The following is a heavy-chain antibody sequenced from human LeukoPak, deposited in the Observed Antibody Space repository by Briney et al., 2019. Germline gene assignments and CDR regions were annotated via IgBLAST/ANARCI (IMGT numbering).Heavy chain of an antibody. D-gene: IGHD1-20*01. CDR1: GFTFSSYA. CDR3: VSGNNCNY. CDR2: ISSSSSTI. V-gene: IGHV3-48*01. Sequence: QPGGSLRLSCAASGFTFSSYAMSWVRQAPGKGLECVSYISSSSSTIYYADSVKGRFTISRDNAKNSLYLQMNSLRAEDTAVYYCVSGNNCNYWGQGTLVTVSS. J-gene: IGHJ4*02.